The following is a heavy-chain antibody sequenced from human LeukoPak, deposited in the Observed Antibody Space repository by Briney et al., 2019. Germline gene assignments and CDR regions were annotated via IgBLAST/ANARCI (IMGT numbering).Heavy chain of an antibody. D-gene: IGHD3-10*01. Sequence: GALRLSCAASGFTFSSYGMHWVRQAPGKGLEWVALISYDGSNKYYADSVKGRFTISRDNPKNTLYLQMNSLRAEDTAVYYCANAEVERMVRGVINLRRFDYWGQGTLVTVSS. CDR2: ISYDGSNK. CDR3: ANAEVERMVRGVINLRRFDY. V-gene: IGHV3-30*18. J-gene: IGHJ4*02. CDR1: GFTFSSYG.